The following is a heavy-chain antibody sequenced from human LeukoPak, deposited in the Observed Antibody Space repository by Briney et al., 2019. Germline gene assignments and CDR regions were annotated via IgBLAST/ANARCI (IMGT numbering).Heavy chain of an antibody. J-gene: IGHJ4*02. Sequence: GGSLRLSCAASGFTFSSYSMSWVRQAPGKGLEWVSVIYSGGSTYYADSVKGRFTISRDNSKNTLYLQMNSLRAEDTAVYYCARGYGRAGTYWGQGTLVTVSS. D-gene: IGHD6-19*01. CDR2: IYSGGST. V-gene: IGHV3-53*01. CDR1: GFTFSSYS. CDR3: ARGYGRAGTY.